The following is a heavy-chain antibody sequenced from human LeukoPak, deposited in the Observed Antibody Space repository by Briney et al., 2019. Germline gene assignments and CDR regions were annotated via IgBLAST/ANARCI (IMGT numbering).Heavy chain of an antibody. CDR1: GFTFSGYA. J-gene: IGHJ6*03. D-gene: IGHD6-13*01. V-gene: IGHV3-23*01. CDR2: ISGSGGST. CDR3: AKERNPYSSSWYSLHYMDV. Sequence: GGSLRLSCAASGFTFSGYAMSWVSQAPGKGLEWVSAISGSGGSTYYADSVKGRFTISRDNSKNTLYLQMNSLRAEDTAVFYCAKERNPYSSSWYSLHYMDVWGKGTTVTVSS.